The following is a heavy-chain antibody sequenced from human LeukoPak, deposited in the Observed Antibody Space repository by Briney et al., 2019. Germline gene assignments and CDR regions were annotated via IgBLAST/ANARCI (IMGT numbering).Heavy chain of an antibody. J-gene: IGHJ6*02. V-gene: IGHV3-15*01. CDR3: TTDQDCYYYYGMDV. CDR1: GFTFSNAW. D-gene: IGHD2-21*02. CDR2: IKSKTDGGTT. Sequence: GGSLRLSCAASGFTFSNAWMSWVRQAPGKGLEWVGRIKSKTDGGTTDYAAPVKGRFTISRDDSKNTLYLQMNSLKTEDTAVYYCTTDQDCYYYYGMDVWGQGTTVTVSS.